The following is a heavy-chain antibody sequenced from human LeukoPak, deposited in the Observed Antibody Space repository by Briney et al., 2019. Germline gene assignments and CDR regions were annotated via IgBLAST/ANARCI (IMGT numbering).Heavy chain of an antibody. J-gene: IGHJ4*02. Sequence: GGSLRLSCAASGFTFSSYAMSWVRQAPGPGLEWVSGVSGSGGSTYYADSVKGRFTISRDNSKNTLYLQMNSLRAEDTAVYYCAKDLDIVATITGNWGQGTLVTVSS. V-gene: IGHV3-23*01. CDR2: VSGSGGST. CDR1: GFTFSSYA. CDR3: AKDLDIVATITGN. D-gene: IGHD5-12*01.